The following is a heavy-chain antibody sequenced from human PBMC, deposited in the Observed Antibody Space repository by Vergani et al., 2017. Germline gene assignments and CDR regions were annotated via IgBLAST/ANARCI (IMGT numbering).Heavy chain of an antibody. Sequence: QVQLQESGPGLVKPSQTLSLTCTVSGGPISRGSYYWSWIRQPAGKGLEWIGRIYSSGGTDYNPSLKSRVSISVDTSKNQFSLRLSSVTAADTAVYYCARVSWYIDSWGQGTLVTVSS. D-gene: IGHD1-1*01. CDR2: IYSSGGT. V-gene: IGHV4-61*02. J-gene: IGHJ4*02. CDR3: ARVSWYIDS. CDR1: GGPISRGSYY.